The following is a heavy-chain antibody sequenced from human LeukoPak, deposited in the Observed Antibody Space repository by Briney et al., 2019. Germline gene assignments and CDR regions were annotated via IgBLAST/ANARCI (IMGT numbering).Heavy chain of an antibody. V-gene: IGHV1-2*02. CDR1: GYTFTAYY. D-gene: IGHD4-17*01. CDR2: INPNSGGT. J-gene: IGHJ5*02. Sequence: ASVRVSCKASGYTFTAYYMHWVRQAPGQGLEWMGWINPNSGGTNYAQTFQGRVTMTRDTSISTAYMELSRLRSDDTAVYYCARGASGVYTVTTSWFDPWGQGTLVTVSS. CDR3: ARGASGVYTVTTSWFDP.